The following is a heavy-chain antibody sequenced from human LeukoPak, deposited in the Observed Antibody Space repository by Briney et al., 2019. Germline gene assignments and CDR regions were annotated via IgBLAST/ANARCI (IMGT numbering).Heavy chain of an antibody. J-gene: IGHJ4*02. V-gene: IGHV3-7*01. CDR2: IKQDGSEK. CDR3: ARVRDFWSGYYMV. D-gene: IGHD3-3*01. Sequence: PGGSLRLSCAASGFTFSSYWMSWVRQAPGKGLEWVANIKQDGSEKYYVDSVKGRFTISRDNAKNSLYLQMNSLRAEDTAVYYCARVRDFWSGYYMVWGQGTLVTVSS. CDR1: GFTFSSYW.